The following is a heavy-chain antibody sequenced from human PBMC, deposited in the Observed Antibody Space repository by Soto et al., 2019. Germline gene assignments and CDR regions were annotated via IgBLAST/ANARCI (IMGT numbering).Heavy chain of an antibody. V-gene: IGHV3-30*18. J-gene: IGHJ4*02. CDR2: ISYDGSNK. Sequence: QVQLVASGGGVVQPGRSLRLSCAASGFTFSSYGMHWVRQAPGKGLEWVAVISYDGSNKYYADSVKGRFTISRDNSKNTLYLQMNSLRAEDTAVYYCAKSHLINIAADFDYWGQGTLVTVSS. D-gene: IGHD6-13*01. CDR3: AKSHLINIAADFDY. CDR1: GFTFSSYG.